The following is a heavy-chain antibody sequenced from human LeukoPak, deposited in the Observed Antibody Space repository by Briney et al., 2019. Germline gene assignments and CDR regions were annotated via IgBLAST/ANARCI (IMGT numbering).Heavy chain of an antibody. D-gene: IGHD2-15*01. CDR1: GFIFSSYG. Sequence: GGSLSLSCAASGFIFSSYGMNWVRQAPGKGLEWVSCISGSSTFIYYADSMKGRFTISRDNANNSLYLQINSLRAEDTAVYYCARSAPVVVLASAPSYFDFWGLGTLVTVSS. CDR3: ARSAPVVVLASAPSYFDF. V-gene: IGHV3-21*01. J-gene: IGHJ4*02. CDR2: ISGSSTFI.